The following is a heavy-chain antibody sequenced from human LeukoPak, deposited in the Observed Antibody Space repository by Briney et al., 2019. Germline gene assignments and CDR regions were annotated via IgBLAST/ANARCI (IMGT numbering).Heavy chain of an antibody. Sequence: ASVKVSCKASGYTFTDHCMHWVRQAPGQGLEWLGWIKPDSGGTNYAQKFQGRVTMTRDTSISTAYMDLSRLTSDDTAVYYCARVGGGAAAVVFDIWGQGTMVTVSS. CDR3: ARVGGGAAAVVFDI. CDR1: GYTFTDHC. V-gene: IGHV1-2*02. D-gene: IGHD6-13*01. CDR2: IKPDSGGT. J-gene: IGHJ3*02.